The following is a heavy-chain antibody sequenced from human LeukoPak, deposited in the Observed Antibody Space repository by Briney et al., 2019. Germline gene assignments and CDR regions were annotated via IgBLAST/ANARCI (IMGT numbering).Heavy chain of an antibody. CDR2: INHSGST. D-gene: IGHD2-2*01. J-gene: IGHJ6*03. CDR3: ARVVVPAARTWTGRRYYYMDV. CDR1: GGSFSGYY. V-gene: IGHV4-34*01. Sequence: SETLSLTCAVYGGSFSGYYWSWIRQPPGKGLEWIGEINHSGSTNYNPSLKSRVTISVDTSKNQFSLKLSSVTAADTAVYYCARVVVPAARTWTGRRYYYMDVWGKGTTVTVSS.